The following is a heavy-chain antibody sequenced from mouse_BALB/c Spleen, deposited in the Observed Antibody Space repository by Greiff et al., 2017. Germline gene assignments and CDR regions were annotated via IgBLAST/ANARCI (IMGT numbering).Heavy chain of an antibody. CDR3: ARGGLLRGDY. D-gene: IGHD1-1*01. V-gene: IGHV3-2*02. CDR2: ISYSGST. J-gene: IGHJ2*01. Sequence: EVQLVESGPGLVKPSQSLSLTCTVTGYSITSDYAWNWIRQFPGNKLEWMGYISYSGSTSYNPSLKSRISITRDTSKNQFFLQLNSVTTEDTATYYCARGGLLRGDYWGQGTTLTVSS. CDR1: GYSITSDYA.